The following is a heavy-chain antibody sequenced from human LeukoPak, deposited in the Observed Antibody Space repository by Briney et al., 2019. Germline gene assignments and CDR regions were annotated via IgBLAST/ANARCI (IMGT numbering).Heavy chain of an antibody. CDR2: IFHSGNS. CDR3: ARVTYVDDMLYQYFDY. D-gene: IGHD4-17*01. V-gene: IGHV4-38-2*01. J-gene: IGHJ4*02. CDR1: SYSISSGSY. Sequence: SETLSLTCAVSSYSISSGSYWGWFPQSPGKGLDWVGSIFHSGNSYYNPSLKSRLTMSVDTSKNQFSLKLTSVTAADTALYYCARVTYVDDMLYQYFDYWGQGILVTVSS.